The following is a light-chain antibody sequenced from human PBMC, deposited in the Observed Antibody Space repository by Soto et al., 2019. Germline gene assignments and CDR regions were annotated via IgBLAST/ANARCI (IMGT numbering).Light chain of an antibody. CDR1: QSLRDKY. V-gene: IGKV3-20*01. J-gene: IGKJ1*01. CDR3: QQYGSSPRT. CDR2: GAS. Sequence: EIVLTQSPGTLSLSPGERATLSCRVSQSLRDKYVAWYQQKPGQSPRLLIYGASTRATGIPDRFSGSGSGTDFTLTISRLDPEDFAVYYCQQYGSSPRTFGQGTKVDIK.